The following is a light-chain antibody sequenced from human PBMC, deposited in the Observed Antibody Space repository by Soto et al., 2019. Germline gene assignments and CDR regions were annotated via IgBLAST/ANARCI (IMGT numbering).Light chain of an antibody. CDR1: SSDVGSYNL. V-gene: IGLV2-23*03. Sequence: QSALTQPASVSGSPGQSITISCTGNSSDVGSYNLVSWYQQHPGKAPKLMIYEGSKRPSGVSNRFSGSKSGHTASLTIYGLQAEDEADYYCFSYAGSSTFVVFGGGTKLTVL. J-gene: IGLJ2*01. CDR2: EGS. CDR3: FSYAGSSTFVV.